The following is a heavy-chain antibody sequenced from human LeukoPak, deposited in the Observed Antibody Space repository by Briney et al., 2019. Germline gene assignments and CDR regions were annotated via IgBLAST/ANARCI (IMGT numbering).Heavy chain of an antibody. CDR1: GFVFDDYG. CDR3: ARDLGGYFDY. Sequence: PGGSLRHSCAASGFVFDDYGMSWVRQAPGRGLEWVSGLDWDGGSTGYADSVKGRFTISRDNARNSLYLQMNSLRAEDTALYYCARDLGGYFDYWGQGALVTVSS. D-gene: IGHD3-16*01. J-gene: IGHJ4*02. V-gene: IGHV3-20*04. CDR2: LDWDGGST.